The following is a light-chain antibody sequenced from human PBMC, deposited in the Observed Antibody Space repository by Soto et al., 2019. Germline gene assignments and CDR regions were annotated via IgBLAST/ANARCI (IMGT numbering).Light chain of an antibody. CDR2: AAS. CDR1: QAISTW. V-gene: IGKV1D-12*01. Sequence: DIQMTQSPSSVSASVGDRVTITCRASQAISTWLAWYQQKPGKAPKLLIYAASNLQTGVPSRFSGSRSGTDFTLTISRLQTEDFATYYCQQANSFPRTFGQGTKVEIK. CDR3: QQANSFPRT. J-gene: IGKJ1*01.